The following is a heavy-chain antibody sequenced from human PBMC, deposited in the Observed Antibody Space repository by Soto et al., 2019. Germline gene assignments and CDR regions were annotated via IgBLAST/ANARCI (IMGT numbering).Heavy chain of an antibody. Sequence: QVQLQESGPGLVKPSQTLSLTCTVSGGSISSGGYYWSWIRQHPGKGLEWVGYIYYSGSTYYNPSLRSRVTISVDTSKNQFSLKLNSVTAADTAVYYCARSSTSANYFDYWGQGTLVTVSS. CDR1: GGSISSGGYY. CDR3: ARSSTSANYFDY. J-gene: IGHJ4*02. V-gene: IGHV4-31*03. D-gene: IGHD2-2*01. CDR2: IYYSGST.